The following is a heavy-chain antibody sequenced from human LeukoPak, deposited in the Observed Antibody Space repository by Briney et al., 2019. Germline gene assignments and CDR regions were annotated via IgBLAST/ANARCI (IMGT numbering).Heavy chain of an antibody. Sequence: GGSLRLSCAASGFTFSSYGMHWVRRAPGKGLEWVAAIWYDGSNKYYADSVKGRFTISRDNSKNTLYLQMNSLRAEDTAVYYCARVVYDSSGYYLLPGYWGQGTLVTVSS. J-gene: IGHJ4*02. V-gene: IGHV3-33*01. CDR2: IWYDGSNK. CDR3: ARVVYDSSGYYLLPGY. D-gene: IGHD3-22*01. CDR1: GFTFSSYG.